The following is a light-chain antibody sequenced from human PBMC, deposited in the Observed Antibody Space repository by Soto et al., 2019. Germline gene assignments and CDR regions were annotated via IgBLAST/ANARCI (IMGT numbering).Light chain of an antibody. J-gene: IGKJ1*01. Sequence: DIQVTQSPPTLSASVGDRVTITCRASQTISAWMAWYQQKPGKAPKLRIYKASTLKRGVPSRFSGSGSGTEFTLTISSLQPDDFATYYCQHYNSYSEAFGQGTKVDIK. CDR2: KAS. CDR3: QHYNSYSEA. CDR1: QTISAW. V-gene: IGKV1-5*03.